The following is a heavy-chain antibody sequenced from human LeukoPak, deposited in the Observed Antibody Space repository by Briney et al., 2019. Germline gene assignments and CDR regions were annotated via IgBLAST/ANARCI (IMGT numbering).Heavy chain of an antibody. Sequence: PGGSLRLSCAASGFTFSTYWMSWVRQAPGKGLEWVSAISGSGGSTYYADSVKGRFTISRDNSKNTLYLQMNSLRAEDTAVYYCAKGGGKWEPKVVEYFQHWGQGTLVTVSS. CDR1: GFTFSTYW. D-gene: IGHD1-26*01. V-gene: IGHV3-23*01. CDR2: ISGSGGST. J-gene: IGHJ1*01. CDR3: AKGGGKWEPKVVEYFQH.